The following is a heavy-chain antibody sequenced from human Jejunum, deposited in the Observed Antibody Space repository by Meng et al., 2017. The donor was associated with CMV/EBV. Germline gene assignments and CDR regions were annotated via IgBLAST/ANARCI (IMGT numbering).Heavy chain of an antibody. CDR2: ISGSGDNI. J-gene: IGHJ5*02. V-gene: IGHV3-21*01. Sequence: YGFHWVRQAPGKGLEWVSSISGSGDNIYYADSVKGRFTISRDNAKNSLFLQMNSLRAEDTAVYYCARGLMGCTSTSCYSGWFDPWGQGTLVTVSS. D-gene: IGHD2-2*02. CDR1: YG. CDR3: ARGLMGCTSTSCYSGWFDP.